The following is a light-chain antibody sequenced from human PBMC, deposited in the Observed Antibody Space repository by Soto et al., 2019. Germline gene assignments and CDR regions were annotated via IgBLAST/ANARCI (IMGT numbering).Light chain of an antibody. CDR3: QQYNNWPSIT. Sequence: EIVLTQSPGTLSLSPGERATLSCRASQSVTSYLAWYRQKPGQAPRLLIYDASNRATGIPARFSGSGSGTDFTLTISSLQSEDFAVYYCQQYNNWPSITFGQGTRLEIK. J-gene: IGKJ5*01. CDR2: DAS. CDR1: QSVTSY. V-gene: IGKV3-11*01.